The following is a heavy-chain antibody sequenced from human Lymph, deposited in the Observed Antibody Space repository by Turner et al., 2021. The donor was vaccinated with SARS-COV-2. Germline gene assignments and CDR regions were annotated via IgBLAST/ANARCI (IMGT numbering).Heavy chain of an antibody. Sequence: QVQLVESGGGVVQPGRSLRLYCAASGVTFSIYGMHWVRQAPGKGLEWVAVISYDGSNKYYADSVKGRFTISRDNSKNTLYLQMNSLRAEDTAVYYCAKGGFYDILTGYSNFDYWGQGTLVTVSS. J-gene: IGHJ4*02. D-gene: IGHD3-9*01. CDR3: AKGGFYDILTGYSNFDY. CDR1: GVTFSIYG. V-gene: IGHV3-30*18. CDR2: ISYDGSNK.